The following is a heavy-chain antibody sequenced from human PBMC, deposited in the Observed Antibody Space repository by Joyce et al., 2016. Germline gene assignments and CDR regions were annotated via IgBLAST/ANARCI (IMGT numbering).Heavy chain of an antibody. Sequence: EVQLVESGGGSVQPGESLRLSCAASGFNFSSTPWMHWVRQAPGKGRIWVSDSYLDGRQTTYADSVKGRFTIARDNAKNTHYLQMNSLRAEDTAIHYCVKEWHQAVDAWGQGTLVTVSS. V-gene: IGHV3-74*03. J-gene: IGHJ5*02. CDR3: VKEWHQAVDA. CDR1: GFNFSSTPW. CDR2: SYLDGRQT. D-gene: IGHD5-12*01.